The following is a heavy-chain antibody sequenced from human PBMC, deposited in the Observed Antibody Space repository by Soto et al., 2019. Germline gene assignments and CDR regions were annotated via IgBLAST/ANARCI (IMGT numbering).Heavy chain of an antibody. CDR1: GGSFSGYY. CDR3: SRSTGRY. Sequence: SETLSLTCAVYGGSFSGYYWSWIRQPPGKGLEWIGEINHSGSTNYNPSLKSRVTISVDTSKNQFSLKLRSVTPANTAVYYCSRSTGRYWGQGALVTVSS. V-gene: IGHV4-34*01. D-gene: IGHD2-21*01. CDR2: INHSGST. J-gene: IGHJ4*02.